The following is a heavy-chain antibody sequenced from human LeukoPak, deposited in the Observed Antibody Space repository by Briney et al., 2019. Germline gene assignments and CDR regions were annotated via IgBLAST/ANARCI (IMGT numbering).Heavy chain of an antibody. CDR1: GYTFTGYY. Sequence: ASVKVSCKASGYTFTGYYMHWVRQAPGQGLEWMGWINPNSGGTNYAQKFQGRVTMTRDTPISTAYMELSRLRSDDTAVYYCARDIVVVARDYYYGMDVWGQGTTVTVSS. J-gene: IGHJ6*02. V-gene: IGHV1-2*02. CDR3: ARDIVVVARDYYYGMDV. CDR2: INPNSGGT. D-gene: IGHD2-15*01.